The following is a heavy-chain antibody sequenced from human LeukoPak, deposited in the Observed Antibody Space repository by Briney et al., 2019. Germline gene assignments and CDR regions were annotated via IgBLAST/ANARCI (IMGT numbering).Heavy chain of an antibody. D-gene: IGHD5-18*01. Sequence: ASVKVSCKASGYTFTSYYMHWVRQAPGQGLEWMGIINPSGGSTSYAQKFQGRVTMTRDMSTGTVYMELSSLRSEDTAVYYCARRGYSYGYGYYYYYMDVWGKGTTVTVSS. V-gene: IGHV1-46*01. CDR1: GYTFTSYY. J-gene: IGHJ6*03. CDR2: INPSGGST. CDR3: ARRGYSYGYGYYYYYMDV.